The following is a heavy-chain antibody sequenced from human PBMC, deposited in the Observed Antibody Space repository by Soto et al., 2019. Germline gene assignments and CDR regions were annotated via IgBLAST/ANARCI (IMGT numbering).Heavy chain of an antibody. CDR1: GGSISSSSYY. V-gene: IGHV4-39*01. CDR2: IYYSGST. Sequence: PSETLSLTCIVSGGSISSSSYYWGWIRQPPGKGLEWIGSIYYSGSTYYNPSLKSRVTISVDTSKNQFSLKLSSVTAADTAVYYCARHPAVAAVDYWGQGTLVTVSS. D-gene: IGHD6-19*01. CDR3: ARHPAVAAVDY. J-gene: IGHJ4*02.